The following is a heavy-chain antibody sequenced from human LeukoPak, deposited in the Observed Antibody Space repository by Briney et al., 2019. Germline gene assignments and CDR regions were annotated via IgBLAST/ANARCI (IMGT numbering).Heavy chain of an antibody. J-gene: IGHJ5*02. Sequence: SETLSLTCTVSGGSISSSSYYWGWIRQPPGKGLEWIGYIYYSGSTNYNPSLKSRVTISVDTSKNQFSLKLSSVTAADTAVYYCASFQPNFGFDPWGQGTLVTVSS. V-gene: IGHV4-61*05. D-gene: IGHD1-14*01. CDR3: ASFQPNFGFDP. CDR1: GGSISSSSYY. CDR2: IYYSGST.